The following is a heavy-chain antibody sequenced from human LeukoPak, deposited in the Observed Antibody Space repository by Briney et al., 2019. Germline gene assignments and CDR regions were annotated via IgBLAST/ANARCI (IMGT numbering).Heavy chain of an antibody. V-gene: IGHV3-11*01. Sequence: GSLRLSCAASGFTFSDYYMSWIRQAPGKGLEWVSYISSSGSTIYYADSVKGRFTISRDNAKNSLYLQMNSLRAEDTAVYYCARVELLWFGELAEYFDYWGQGTLVTVSS. CDR1: GFTFSDYY. J-gene: IGHJ4*02. CDR3: ARVELLWFGELAEYFDY. CDR2: ISSSGSTI. D-gene: IGHD3-10*01.